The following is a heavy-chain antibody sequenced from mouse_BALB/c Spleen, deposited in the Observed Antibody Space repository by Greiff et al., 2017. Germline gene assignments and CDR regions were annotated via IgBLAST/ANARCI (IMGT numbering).Heavy chain of an antibody. J-gene: IGHJ4*01. CDR1: GYSFTSYW. Sequence: QVQLKQSGPQLVRPGASVKISCKASGYSFTSYWMHWVKQRPGQGLEWIGMIDPSDSETRLNQKFKDKATLTVDKSSSTAYMQLSSPTSEDSAVYYCASLTGPYAMDYWGQGTSVTVSS. CDR3: ASLTGPYAMDY. D-gene: IGHD4-1*01. V-gene: IGHV1S126*01. CDR2: IDPSDSET.